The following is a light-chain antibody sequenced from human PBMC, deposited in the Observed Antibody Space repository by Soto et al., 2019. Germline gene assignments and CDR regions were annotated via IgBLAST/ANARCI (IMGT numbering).Light chain of an antibody. J-gene: IGLJ1*01. V-gene: IGLV2-11*01. CDR3: CSYAGNDVYV. Sequence: QSALTQPRSVSGSPGQSVTISCTGARSDVGGYNYVSWYQQHAGKAPKLMIYDVSKRPSGVPDRFSASKSGNTASLTISGLQAEDEADYYCCSYAGNDVYVFGTGTKVTVL. CDR2: DVS. CDR1: RSDVGGYNY.